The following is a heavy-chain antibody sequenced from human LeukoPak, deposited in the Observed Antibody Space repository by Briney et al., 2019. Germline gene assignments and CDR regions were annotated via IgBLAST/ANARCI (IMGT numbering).Heavy chain of an antibody. CDR1: GFIFSNYA. CDR3: ARDLDSSSWYILWFDP. Sequence: PGGSLRLSRAASGFIFSNYAMHWVRQAPGKGLEWVAVISYDGSNKYYADSVKGRFTISRDNSKNTLFLQMNSLRTEDTAVYYCARDLDSSSWYILWFDPWGQGTLVTVSS. D-gene: IGHD6-13*01. V-gene: IGHV3-30-3*01. J-gene: IGHJ5*02. CDR2: ISYDGSNK.